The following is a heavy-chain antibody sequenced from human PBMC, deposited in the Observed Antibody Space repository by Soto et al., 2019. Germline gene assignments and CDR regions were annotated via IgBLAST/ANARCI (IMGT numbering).Heavy chain of an antibody. CDR2: ISAGGGST. CDR1: GFTFSSYA. D-gene: IGHD6-6*01. CDR3: AKDMYSSSSYYGMDV. Sequence: EVQLVESGGGLVQPGGSLRLSCAASGFTFSSYAMTWVRQAPGKGLEWVSVISAGGGSTFYAESVKGRFTSTRDNSKNTLYLQMNGLRAEDTAVYYCAKDMYSSSSYYGMDVWGQGTTVTASS. J-gene: IGHJ6*02. V-gene: IGHV3-23*04.